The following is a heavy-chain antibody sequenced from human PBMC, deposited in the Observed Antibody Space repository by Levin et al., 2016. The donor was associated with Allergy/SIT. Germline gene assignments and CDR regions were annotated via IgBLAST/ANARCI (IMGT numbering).Heavy chain of an antibody. CDR3: ATQRHYCTNGVCYEYQGYYYGMDV. Sequence: GGSLRLSCAASGFTFSSYAMSWVRQAPGKGLEWVSAISGSGGSTYYADSVKGRFTISRDNSKNTLYLQMNSLRAEDTAVYYCATQRHYCTNGVCYEYQGYYYGMDVWGQGTTVTVSS. CDR2: ISGSGGST. CDR1: GFTFSSYA. D-gene: IGHD2-8*01. J-gene: IGHJ6*02. V-gene: IGHV3-23*01.